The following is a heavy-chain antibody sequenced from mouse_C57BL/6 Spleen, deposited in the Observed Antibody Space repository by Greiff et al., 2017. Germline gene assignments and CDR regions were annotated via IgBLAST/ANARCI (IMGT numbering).Heavy chain of an antibody. V-gene: IGHV1-52*01. Sequence: QVQLQQPGAELVRPGSSVKLSCKASGYTFTSYWMHWVKQRPIQGLEWIGNIDPSDSETHYNQKFKDKATLTVDKSSSTAYMQLSSLTSEDSAVYYCASDSSGYVSSWFAYWGQGTLVTVSA. D-gene: IGHD3-2*02. CDR3: ASDSSGYVSSWFAY. J-gene: IGHJ3*01. CDR2: IDPSDSET. CDR1: GYTFTSYW.